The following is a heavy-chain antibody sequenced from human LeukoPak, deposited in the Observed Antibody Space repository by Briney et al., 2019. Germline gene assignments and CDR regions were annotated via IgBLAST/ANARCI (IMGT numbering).Heavy chain of an antibody. Sequence: SETLSLTCTVSGDSVSDFSWNWIRRTAGKGLEWIGQIYSSGDTDYNPSLKSRVAMSVDTSKNQISLTLSSVTAADTAVYFCVRGTYFYDVSGYFAHWGRGTQVTVSS. J-gene: IGHJ4*02. CDR1: GDSVSDFS. CDR2: IYSSGDT. D-gene: IGHD3-22*01. V-gene: IGHV4-4*07. CDR3: VRGTYFYDVSGYFAH.